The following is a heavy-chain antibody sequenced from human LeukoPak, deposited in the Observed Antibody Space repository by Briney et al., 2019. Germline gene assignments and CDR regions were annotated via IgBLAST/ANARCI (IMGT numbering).Heavy chain of an antibody. CDR3: AAHYDILTGEYYFDY. D-gene: IGHD3-9*01. CDR2: ISWNSGSI. CDR1: GFTFDDYA. J-gene: IGHJ4*02. Sequence: GGSLRLSCAASGFTFDDYAMHWVRQAPGKGQEWVSGISWNSGSIGYADSVKGRFTISRDNAKNSLYLQMNSLRAEDMALYYCAAHYDILTGEYYFDYWGQGTLVTVSS. V-gene: IGHV3-9*03.